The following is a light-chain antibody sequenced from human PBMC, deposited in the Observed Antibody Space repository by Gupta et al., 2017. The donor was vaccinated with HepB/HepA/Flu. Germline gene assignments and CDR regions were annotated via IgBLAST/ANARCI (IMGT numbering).Light chain of an antibody. CDR3: QVWDIDTTHVV. V-gene: IGLV3-21*02. CDR2: DDT. Sequence: QPPSVSVAPGQTASITCGGTYVGTKSVPWYRQKPGQAPALVIYDDTGRPSGITERFSGSNAENTDTLTITRVEAGDEAEYFCQVWDIDTTHVVFGGGTNLTVL. CDR1: YVGTKS. J-gene: IGLJ2*01.